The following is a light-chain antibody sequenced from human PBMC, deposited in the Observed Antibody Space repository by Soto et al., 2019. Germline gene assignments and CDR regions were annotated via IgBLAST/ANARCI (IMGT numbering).Light chain of an antibody. Sequence: AIQMTQSPSSLSAYVGDRVTITYRASQGIRNDLGWYQQKPGKAPKLLIYAASSLQSGVPSRFSGSGSGTDFTLTISSLQPEDFATYYCLQDYNYPWTFGQGTKVDIK. CDR2: AAS. V-gene: IGKV1-6*01. CDR3: LQDYNYPWT. CDR1: QGIRND. J-gene: IGKJ1*01.